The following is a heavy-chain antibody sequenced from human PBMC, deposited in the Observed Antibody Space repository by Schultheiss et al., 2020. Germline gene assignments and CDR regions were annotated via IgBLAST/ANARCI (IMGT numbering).Heavy chain of an antibody. Sequence: SQTLSLTCTVSGGSISSYYWSWIRQPAGKGLEWIGRIYTSGSTNYNPSLKSRVTISVDTSKNQFSLKLSSVTAADTAVYYCASRGYSSGGDYFDYWGQGTLVTVSA. CDR1: GGSISSYY. D-gene: IGHD5-18*01. CDR2: IYTSGST. V-gene: IGHV4-4*07. J-gene: IGHJ4*02. CDR3: ASRGYSSGGDYFDY.